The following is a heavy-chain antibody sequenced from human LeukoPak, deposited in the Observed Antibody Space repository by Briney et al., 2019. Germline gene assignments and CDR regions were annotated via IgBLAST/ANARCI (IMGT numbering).Heavy chain of an antibody. CDR1: GYIFTSYY. CDR3: AREDYDDSGAWYFDL. D-gene: IGHD3-3*01. CDR2: TNPSGGST. V-gene: IGHV1-46*01. Sequence: ASVKVSCKASGYIFTSYYIHWVRQAPGQGPEWLGITNPSGGSTSYAQKFQGRVTMSRDMSTSTVYMELSSLRSEDTAVYYCAREDYDDSGAWYFDLWGRGTLVTVSS. J-gene: IGHJ2*01.